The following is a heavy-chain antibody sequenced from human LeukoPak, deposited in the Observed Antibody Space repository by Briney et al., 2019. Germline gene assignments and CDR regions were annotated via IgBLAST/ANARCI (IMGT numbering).Heavy chain of an antibody. CDR3: ARTSRTGEPEYFQH. CDR1: GGSISTNY. D-gene: IGHD2-8*02. J-gene: IGHJ1*01. CDR2: IYYSGST. Sequence: SETLSLTCIVSGGSISTNYWSWIRQPPGKGLEWIGYIYYSGSTYYNPSLESRVTISVDTSKNEFSLKLSSVTAADTAVYYCARTSRTGEPEYFQHWGQGTLVTVSS. V-gene: IGHV4-59*08.